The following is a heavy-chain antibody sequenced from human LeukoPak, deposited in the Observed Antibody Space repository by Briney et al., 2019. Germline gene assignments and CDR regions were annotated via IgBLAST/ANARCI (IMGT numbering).Heavy chain of an antibody. V-gene: IGHV3-13*05. J-gene: IGHJ4*02. CDR2: LCAGGDP. Sequence: GGSLRLSCTASGFTFSSYDMHWVRQATGEGLEWVTGLCAGGDPGYQDSVKGRFTISRDDVKNFLNLQMNSLRAGDTAVYYCVRAGFSSDWHVFDNWGQGTLDTLP. D-gene: IGHD6-25*01. CDR3: VRAGFSSDWHVFDN. CDR1: GFTFSSYD.